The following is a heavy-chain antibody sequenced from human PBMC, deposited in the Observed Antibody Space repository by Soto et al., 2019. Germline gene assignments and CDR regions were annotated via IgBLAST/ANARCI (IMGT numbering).Heavy chain of an antibody. V-gene: IGHV1-69*01. CDR2: IILMFGTA. D-gene: IGHD3-22*01. Sequence: QVQLVQSGAEVKKPGSSVKVSCKASGDTFSSYAINWVRQAPGQGLEWMGGIILMFGTANYAQKFKGRVTITAGESTSTVYMALSSLRSEDTAVYYCARVGPAHYYDSSGYYSPLDYWGQGTLVTVSS. J-gene: IGHJ4*02. CDR3: ARVGPAHYYDSSGYYSPLDY. CDR1: GDTFSSYA.